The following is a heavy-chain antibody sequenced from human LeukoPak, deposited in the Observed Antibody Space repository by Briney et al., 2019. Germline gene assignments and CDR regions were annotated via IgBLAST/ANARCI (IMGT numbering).Heavy chain of an antibody. V-gene: IGHV3-11*01. CDR3: ARGSPRNYYDSSGYYIYYYYGMDV. J-gene: IGHJ6*02. CDR2: ISSSGSTI. CDR1: GFTFSDYY. Sequence: GGSLRLSCAASGFTFSDYYMSWIRQAPGKGLEWVSYISSSGSTIYYADSVKGRFTISRDNAKNTLYLQMNSLRAEDTAVYYCARGSPRNYYDSSGYYIYYYYGMDVWGQGTTVTVSS. D-gene: IGHD3-22*01.